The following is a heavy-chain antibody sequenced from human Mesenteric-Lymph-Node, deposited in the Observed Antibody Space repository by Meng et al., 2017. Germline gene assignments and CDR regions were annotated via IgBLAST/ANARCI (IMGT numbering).Heavy chain of an antibody. CDR1: GGSISSGGYY. J-gene: IGHJ5*02. Sequence: QVQLQESGPGLVKPSPTLSLTCTVSGGSISSGGYYLSWIRQHPGKGLEWIGYIYYSGSTYYNPSLKSRVTISVDTSKNQFSLKLSSVTAADTAVYYCARDCEMTVVRGVIITELGFDPWGQGTLVTVSS. CDR3: ARDCEMTVVRGVIITELGFDP. V-gene: IGHV4-31*03. CDR2: IYYSGST. D-gene: IGHD3-10*01.